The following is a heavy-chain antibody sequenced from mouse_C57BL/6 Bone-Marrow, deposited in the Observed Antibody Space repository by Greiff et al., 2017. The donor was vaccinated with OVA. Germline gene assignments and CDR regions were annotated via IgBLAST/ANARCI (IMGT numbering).Heavy chain of an antibody. D-gene: IGHD1-1*01. CDR1: GFTFNTYA. Sequence: EVQLVESGGGLVQPKGSLKLSCAASGFTFNTYAMHWVRQAPGKGLEWVARIRSKSSNYATYYADSVKYRFTISRDDSQSMLYLQMNNLKTEDTAMYYCVRDRYYGSSYWYFDVWGTGTTVTVSS. CDR2: IRSKSSNYAT. J-gene: IGHJ1*03. CDR3: VRDRYYGSSYWYFDV. V-gene: IGHV10-3*01.